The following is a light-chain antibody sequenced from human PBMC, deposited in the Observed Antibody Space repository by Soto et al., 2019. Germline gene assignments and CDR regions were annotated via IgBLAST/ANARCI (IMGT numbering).Light chain of an antibody. J-gene: IGLJ2*01. V-gene: IGLV3-1*01. CDR2: EDR. CDR1: KLGDKY. Sequence: SYELTQSPSVSVSPGQTATITCSGYKLGDKYACWYQQKPGQSPVLVIYEDRKRPSGIPERFSGSNSGNTATLTISGTQAMDEADYYCQAWYKSTLIFGGGTKLTGL. CDR3: QAWYKSTLI.